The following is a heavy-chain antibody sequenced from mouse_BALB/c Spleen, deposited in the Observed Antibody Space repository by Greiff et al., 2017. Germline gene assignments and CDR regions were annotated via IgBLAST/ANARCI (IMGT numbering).Heavy chain of an antibody. CDR2: ISNKANGDTT. V-gene: IGHV7-3*02. D-gene: IGHD2-4*01. CDR3: ARDKDYDYWYLDV. Sequence: EVQGVESGGGLVQPGGSLRLSCATSGFTFTDYYMSWVRQPPGKALEWLGFISNKANGDTTEYSASVKGRFTISRDNSQSILYLQMITLRAEDSATYYCARDKDYDYWYLDVWGAGTTVTVSS. CDR1: GFTFTDYY. J-gene: IGHJ1*01.